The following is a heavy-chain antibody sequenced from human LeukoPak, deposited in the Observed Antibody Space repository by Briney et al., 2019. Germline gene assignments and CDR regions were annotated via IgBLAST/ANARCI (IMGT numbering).Heavy chain of an antibody. CDR1: GYTFTGYY. Sequence: ASVKVSCKASGYTFTGYYMHWVRQAPRQGLGWMGWINPNSGGTNYAQKFQGRVTMTRETSISTAYMELGRLRSDATAVYCGARVGYGDYVRFDPWGQGTLVTVSS. CDR2: INPNSGGT. J-gene: IGHJ5*02. D-gene: IGHD4-17*01. V-gene: IGHV1-2*02. CDR3: ARVGYGDYVRFDP.